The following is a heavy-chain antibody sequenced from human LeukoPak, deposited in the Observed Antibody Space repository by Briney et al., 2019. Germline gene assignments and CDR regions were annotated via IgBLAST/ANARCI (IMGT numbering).Heavy chain of an antibody. Sequence: GGSLRLSCAASGFTVSSNYMSWVRQAPGKGLEWVSVIFSGGATYYADSVKGRFTMSRDNSKRMLYLQMNSLKVEDTAVYYCAREREAARSAFDIWGQGTLVTVSS. CDR3: AREREAARSAFDI. D-gene: IGHD1-26*01. CDR2: IFSGGAT. CDR1: GFTVSSNY. V-gene: IGHV3-53*01. J-gene: IGHJ3*02.